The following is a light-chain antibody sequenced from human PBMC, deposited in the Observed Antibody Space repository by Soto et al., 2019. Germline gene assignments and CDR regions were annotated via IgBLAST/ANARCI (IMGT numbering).Light chain of an antibody. CDR1: QSIRRS. Sequence: DIRMAPSPSSLSASIAVRVTITCRASQSIRRSLNLYQQKPGKAPNLLIYAASSLQTGVPSRFTGSGSGTDFTLTISNLQPEDFAVYYCQQTYSSPRTFGQGTKVDIK. CDR3: QQTYSSPRT. CDR2: AAS. J-gene: IGKJ1*01. V-gene: IGKV1-39*01.